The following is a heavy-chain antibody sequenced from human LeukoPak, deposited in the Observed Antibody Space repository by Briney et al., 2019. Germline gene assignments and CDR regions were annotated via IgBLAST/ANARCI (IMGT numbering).Heavy chain of an antibody. D-gene: IGHD3-22*01. J-gene: IGHJ4*02. CDR3: ARSGGYYDSSGYYISR. Sequence: PGGSLRLSCAASGFTFSSYAMSWVRQAPGKGLEWVSAISGSGGSTYYADSVKGRFTISRDNSKNTLYLQMNSLRAEDTAVYYCARSGGYYDSSGYYISRWGQGTLVTVSS. CDR2: ISGSGGST. CDR1: GFTFSSYA. V-gene: IGHV3-23*01.